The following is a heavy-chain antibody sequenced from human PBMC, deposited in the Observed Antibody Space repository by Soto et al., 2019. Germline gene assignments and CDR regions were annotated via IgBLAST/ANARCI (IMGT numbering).Heavy chain of an antibody. CDR2: ISPYNGNT. CDR3: VMVDNYVTPTPQDV. Sequence: QVQLVQSGDEVKKPGASVKVSCKASGYIFVNYGIAWVRQAPGQGLEWMGWISPYNGNTHSATKVQGRLTMTTDTSTSTAYRDLGSLTSDDTAVYYCVMVDNYVTPTPQDVWGQGTTVTVSS. CDR1: GYIFVNYG. V-gene: IGHV1-18*01. D-gene: IGHD3-16*01. J-gene: IGHJ6*02.